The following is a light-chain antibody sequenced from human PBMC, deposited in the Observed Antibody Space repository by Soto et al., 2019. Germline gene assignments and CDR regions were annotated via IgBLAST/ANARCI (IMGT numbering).Light chain of an antibody. Sequence: IVLTQSPATLSVSPGERATLCCRASQSVSSNLAWYQQKPGQAPRLLIYGASTRATGIPARFSGSGSGTEFTLTISSLQSEDFAVYYCQQYNNWPRTFGQGTKVDIK. CDR1: QSVSSN. CDR2: GAS. V-gene: IGKV3-15*01. J-gene: IGKJ1*01. CDR3: QQYNNWPRT.